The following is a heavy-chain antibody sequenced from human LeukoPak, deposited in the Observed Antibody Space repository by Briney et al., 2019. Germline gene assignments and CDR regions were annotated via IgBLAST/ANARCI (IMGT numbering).Heavy chain of an antibody. Sequence: ASVTVSCKASGYTFTSYGISWVRQAPGQGLEWMGWISAYNGNTNYAQKLQGRVTMATDTSTSTAYMELRSLRSDDTAVYYCARDPTNDYYGMDVWGKGTTVTVSS. CDR1: GYTFTSYG. J-gene: IGHJ6*04. CDR2: ISAYNGNT. V-gene: IGHV1-18*04. CDR3: ARDPTNDYYGMDV.